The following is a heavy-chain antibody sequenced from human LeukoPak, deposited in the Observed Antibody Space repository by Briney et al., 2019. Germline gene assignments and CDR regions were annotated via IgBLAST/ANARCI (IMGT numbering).Heavy chain of an antibody. V-gene: IGHV1-2*02. CDR3: ARDTSRVRSHRSGGGY. D-gene: IGHD2-15*01. CDR1: GYTFTSYY. J-gene: IGHJ4*02. Sequence: ASVKVSCKASGYTFTSYYMHWVRQAPGQGLEWMGWINPNSGGTNYAQKFQGRVTMTRDTSISTAYMELSRLRSDDTAVYYCARDTSRVRSHRSGGGYWGQGTLVTVSS. CDR2: INPNSGGT.